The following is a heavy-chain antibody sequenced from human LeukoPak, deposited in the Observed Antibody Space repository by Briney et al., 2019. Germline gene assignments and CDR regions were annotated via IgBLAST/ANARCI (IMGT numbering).Heavy chain of an antibody. D-gene: IGHD5-12*01. CDR2: ISGFNGHT. J-gene: IGHJ6*03. V-gene: IGHV1-18*04. CDR3: ARAWLRRKYYYYRDV. CDR1: GYTFTNYG. Sequence: ASVTVSCTASGYTFTNYGMSWVRQAPGHGLEWMGWISGFNGHTKYSQKSQGRVTMTTDTSTSTAYMDVRSLRSDDTAVYYCARAWLRRKYYYYRDVWGKGPSDSVFS.